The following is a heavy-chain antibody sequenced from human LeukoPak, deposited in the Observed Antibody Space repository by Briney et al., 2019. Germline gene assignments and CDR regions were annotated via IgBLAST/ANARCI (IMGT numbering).Heavy chain of an antibody. V-gene: IGHV4-4*07. D-gene: IGHD3-22*01. J-gene: IGHJ4*02. Sequence: SETLSLTCTVSGGSISSYYWSWIRQPAGKGLGWIGRIYTSGSTNYNPPLKSRVTMSVDTSKNQFSLKLSSVTAADTAVYYCARADHYYDSSGYYDYWGQGTLVTVSS. CDR1: GGSISSYY. CDR2: IYTSGST. CDR3: ARADHYYDSSGYYDY.